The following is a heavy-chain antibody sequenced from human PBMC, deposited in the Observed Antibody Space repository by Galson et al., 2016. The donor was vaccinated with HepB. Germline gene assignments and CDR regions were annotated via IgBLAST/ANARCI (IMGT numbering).Heavy chain of an antibody. CDR1: GYIFTAYY. CDR3: ARSQAARSRYFHH. D-gene: IGHD1-26*01. CDR2: INPDSGDT. J-gene: IGHJ1*01. V-gene: IGHV1-2*02. Sequence: SVKVSCKASGYIFTAYYMHWMRQAPAQGLEWMGWINPDSGDTYYAQKFQGRVTMTRDTATSTAYRELSTLRSDDTAVCYCARSQAARSRYFHHWGQGTLVTVSS.